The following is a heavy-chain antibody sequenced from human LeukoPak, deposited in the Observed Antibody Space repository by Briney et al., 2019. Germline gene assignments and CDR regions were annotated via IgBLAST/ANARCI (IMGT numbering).Heavy chain of an antibody. CDR1: GGSISSGDYY. CDR3: ARGVFPLGYFDL. CDR2: IYYSGST. Sequence: SETLSLTCTVPGGSISSGDYYWSWIRQPPGKGLEWIGYIYYSGSTYYNPSLKSRVTISVDTSKNQFSLKLSSVTAADTAVYYCARGVFPLGYFDLWGRGTLVTVSS. J-gene: IGHJ2*01. D-gene: IGHD2-8*01. V-gene: IGHV4-30-4*08.